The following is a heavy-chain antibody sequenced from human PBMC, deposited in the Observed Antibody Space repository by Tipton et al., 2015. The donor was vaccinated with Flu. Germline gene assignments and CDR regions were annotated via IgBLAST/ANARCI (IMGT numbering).Heavy chain of an antibody. J-gene: IGHJ4*02. V-gene: IGHV4-38-2*01. CDR1: GDSIGSRYF. Sequence: TLSLTCSVSGDSIGSRYFWGWIRQPPGKGLEWIGNVHQTGSTYYNPSLRSRVTISLDRPKNQFSLRLTSVTAADTAVYYCARRRDGYNCFDYWGQGILVTVSS. CDR2: VHQTGST. CDR3: ARRRDGYNCFDY. D-gene: IGHD5-24*01.